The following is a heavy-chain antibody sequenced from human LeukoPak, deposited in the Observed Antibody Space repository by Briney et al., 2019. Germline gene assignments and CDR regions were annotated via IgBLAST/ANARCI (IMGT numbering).Heavy chain of an antibody. J-gene: IGHJ4*02. CDR1: GYTLTELS. D-gene: IGHD1-26*01. Sequence: ASVKVSCKVSGYTLTELSMHWGRQAPGKGLEWMGGFDPEDGETIYAQKFQGRVTMTRDTSISTAYMELSRLRSDDTAVYYCAILSGSYYVFDYWGQGTLVTVSS. CDR2: FDPEDGET. CDR3: AILSGSYYVFDY. V-gene: IGHV1-24*01.